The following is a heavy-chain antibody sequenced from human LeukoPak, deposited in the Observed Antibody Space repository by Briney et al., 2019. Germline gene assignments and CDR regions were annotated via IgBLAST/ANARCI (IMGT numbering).Heavy chain of an antibody. CDR3: ARGNDILTGYPHGFYY. V-gene: IGHV3-7*03. CDR1: GFTFSSYA. Sequence: PGRSLRLSCAASGFTFSSYAMHWVRQAPGKGLEWVANIKQDGSEKYYVDSVKGRFTISRDNAKNSLYLQMNSLRAEDTAVYYCARGNDILTGYPHGFYYWGQGTLVTVSS. CDR2: IKQDGSEK. D-gene: IGHD3-9*01. J-gene: IGHJ4*02.